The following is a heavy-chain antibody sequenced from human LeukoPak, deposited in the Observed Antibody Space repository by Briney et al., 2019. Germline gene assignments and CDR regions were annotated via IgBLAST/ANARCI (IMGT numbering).Heavy chain of an antibody. Sequence: ASVKVSCKASGYTFTGYYMHWVRQAPGQGLEWMGWMNPNSGNTGYAQKFQGRVTMTRNTSISTAYMELSSLRSEDTAVYYCARAEHHYDFWSGLDVWGQGTTVTVSS. J-gene: IGHJ6*02. CDR3: ARAEHHYDFWSGLDV. D-gene: IGHD3-3*01. CDR1: GYTFTGYY. V-gene: IGHV1-8*02. CDR2: MNPNSGNT.